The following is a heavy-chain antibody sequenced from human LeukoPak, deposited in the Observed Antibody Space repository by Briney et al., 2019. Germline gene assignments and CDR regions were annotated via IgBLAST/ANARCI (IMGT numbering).Heavy chain of an antibody. CDR1: GGSISSSSYY. V-gene: IGHV4-39*07. CDR3: ARERRLGMTKLDYFDY. J-gene: IGHJ4*02. Sequence: SETLSLTCTVSGGSISSSSYYWGWIRQPPGKGLEWIGNIYYSGSTNYSPSLKSRVTISVDTSKNQFSLKLSSVTAADTAVYYCARERRLGMTKLDYFDYWGQGTLVTVSS. D-gene: IGHD1-20*01. CDR2: IYYSGST.